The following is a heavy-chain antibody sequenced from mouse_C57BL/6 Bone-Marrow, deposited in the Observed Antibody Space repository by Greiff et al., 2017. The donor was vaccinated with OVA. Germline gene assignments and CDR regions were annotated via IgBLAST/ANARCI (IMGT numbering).Heavy chain of an antibody. Sequence: VQLQQSGPELVKPGASVKISCKASGYAFSSSWMNWVKQRPGKGLEWIGRIYPGDGDTNYNGKFKGKATLTADKSSSTAYMQLSSLTSEDSAVYFCARCGVAGFAYWGQGTLVTV. CDR1: GYAFSSSW. J-gene: IGHJ3*01. V-gene: IGHV1-82*01. CDR3: ARCGVAGFAY. CDR2: IYPGDGDT.